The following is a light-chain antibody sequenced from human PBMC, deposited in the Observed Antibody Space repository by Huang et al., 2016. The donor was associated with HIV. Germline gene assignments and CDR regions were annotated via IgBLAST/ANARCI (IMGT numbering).Light chain of an antibody. Sequence: EIVMTQSPATLSVSPGERATLSCRASQSVSRNLAWFQQKPGQAPRLLIYDTSTRSTGIPPRFSGSGSGTDLTLTISSLQSEDFVVYYCQQYNNWPRTFGPGTKVDFK. CDR3: QQYNNWPRT. CDR2: DTS. CDR1: QSVSRN. V-gene: IGKV3-15*01. J-gene: IGKJ3*01.